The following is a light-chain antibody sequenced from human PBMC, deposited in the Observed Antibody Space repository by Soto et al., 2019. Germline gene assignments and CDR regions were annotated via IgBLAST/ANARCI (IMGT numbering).Light chain of an antibody. V-gene: IGLV1-40*01. CDR1: SSSIGAGYD. Sequence: QSVLTQPPSVSGAPGQRVTISCTGSSSSIGAGYDVHWYQQLPGTAPKLLIYGNNNRPSGVPDRFSASKSGTSASLAISGLQAEDEADYYCHSYDSSLRDVVFGGGTKLTVL. J-gene: IGLJ2*01. CDR3: HSYDSSLRDVV. CDR2: GNN.